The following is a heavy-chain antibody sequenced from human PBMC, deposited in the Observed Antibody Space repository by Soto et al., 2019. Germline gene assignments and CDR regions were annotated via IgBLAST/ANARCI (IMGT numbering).Heavy chain of an antibody. V-gene: IGHV4-34*01. CDR2: INHRASS. D-gene: IGHD2-2*01. J-gene: IGHJ4*02. CDR3: ARRAPSMRYYHGSPKGEFDF. Sequence: SETLSLTCAVNDGSFSGYFWGWIRQPPGKRPEWIGEINHRASSNYNPSLETRITISVDTSKNQFSLILSSVTAADTAVYYCARRAPSMRYYHGSPKGEFDFWGPGTLVTVSS. CDR1: DGSFSGYF.